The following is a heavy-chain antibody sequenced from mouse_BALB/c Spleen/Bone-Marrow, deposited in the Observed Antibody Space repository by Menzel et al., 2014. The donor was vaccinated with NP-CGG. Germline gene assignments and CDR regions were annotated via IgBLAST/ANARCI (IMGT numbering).Heavy chain of an antibody. CDR3: ARSGDSSGYGFAY. CDR2: IYPGDGST. J-gene: IGHJ3*01. V-gene: IGHV1S33*01. Sequence: LVESGPELVKPGALVKISCKASGYTFTSYDINWVKQRPGQGLKWIGWIYPGDGSTKYNEKFKGKATLTADKSSSTAYMQLSSLTSENSAVYFCARSGDSSGYGFAYWGQGTLVTVSA. D-gene: IGHD3-2*01. CDR1: GYTFTSYD.